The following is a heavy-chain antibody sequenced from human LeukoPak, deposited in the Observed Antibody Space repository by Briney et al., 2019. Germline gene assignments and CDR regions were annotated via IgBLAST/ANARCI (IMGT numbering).Heavy chain of an antibody. CDR1: GFIFSSYG. Sequence: GGSLRLSCAASGFIFSSYGMHWVRQAPGKGLEWVAFIRYDGSNTYYADSVKGRFTISRDNSKNSLYLQMNSLRTEDTALYYCAKARGLIGGAFDIWGQGTMVTASS. J-gene: IGHJ3*02. CDR3: AKARGLIGGAFDI. CDR2: IRYDGSNT. D-gene: IGHD3-22*01. V-gene: IGHV3-30*02.